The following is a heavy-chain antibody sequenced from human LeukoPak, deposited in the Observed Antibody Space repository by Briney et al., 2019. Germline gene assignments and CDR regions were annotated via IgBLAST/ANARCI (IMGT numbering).Heavy chain of an antibody. D-gene: IGHD3-3*01. Sequence: GGSLRLSCAASGFTFSDYYMSWIRQAPGKGLEWVSYISSSGSTIYYADSVKGRFTISRDNAKNSLYLQMNSLRAEDTAVYYCARGGPYDFWSGYYHHVDCWGQGTLVTVSS. J-gene: IGHJ4*02. V-gene: IGHV3-11*01. CDR2: ISSSGSTI. CDR1: GFTFSDYY. CDR3: ARGGPYDFWSGYYHHVDC.